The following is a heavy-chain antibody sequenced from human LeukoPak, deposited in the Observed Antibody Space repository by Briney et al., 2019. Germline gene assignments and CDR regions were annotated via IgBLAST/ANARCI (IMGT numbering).Heavy chain of an antibody. D-gene: IGHD6-13*01. CDR1: GYTFTGYY. CDR3: VAAAAFTNDAFDI. Sequence: GASVKVSCKASGYTFTGYYMHWVRQAPGQGLEWMGWINPNSGGTNYAQKFQGRVTMTRDTSISTAYMELSGLRSDDTAVYYCVAAAAFTNDAFDIWGQGTMVTVSS. J-gene: IGHJ3*02. CDR2: INPNSGGT. V-gene: IGHV1-2*02.